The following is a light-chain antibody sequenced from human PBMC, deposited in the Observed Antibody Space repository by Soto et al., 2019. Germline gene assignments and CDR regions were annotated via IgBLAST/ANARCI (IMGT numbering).Light chain of an antibody. CDR1: QSISSW. Sequence: DIQMTQSPSTLSASVGARVTITCRASQSISSWLAWYQQKPGKAPKLLIYKASSLESGVPSRFSGSVSGTEFTLTISILQPDDFATYYFQQYNIYPLTFGGGTKVEIK. V-gene: IGKV1-5*03. CDR2: KAS. J-gene: IGKJ4*01. CDR3: QQYNIYPLT.